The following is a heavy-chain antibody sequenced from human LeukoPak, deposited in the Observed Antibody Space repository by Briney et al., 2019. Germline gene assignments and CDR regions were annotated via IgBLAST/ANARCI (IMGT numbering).Heavy chain of an antibody. Sequence: PSQTLSPTCAVYGGSFTGYYWSWIRHPPGKGLEWIGEIKHSGSTNYNPSLKSRVTISVDTSKNQFSLKLSSVTAADTAVYYCARSGWIQLWLAFDYWGQGTLVTVSS. CDR2: IKHSGST. CDR3: ARSGWIQLWLAFDY. V-gene: IGHV4-34*01. CDR1: GGSFTGYY. D-gene: IGHD5-18*01. J-gene: IGHJ4*02.